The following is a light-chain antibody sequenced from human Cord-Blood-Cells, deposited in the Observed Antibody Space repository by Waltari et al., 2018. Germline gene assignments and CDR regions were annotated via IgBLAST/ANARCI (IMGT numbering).Light chain of an antibody. V-gene: IGLV2-23*03. CDR1: SSDVGSSNL. CDR3: CSYAGSSTFRV. CDR2: EGS. J-gene: IGLJ2*01. Sequence: QSALTQPASVSGSPGQSITISCTGTSSDVGSSNLVSWYQQHPGKAPKLMIYEGSKRPSGVSNRFSGSKAGKTASLTISGLQAEDEADYYCCSYAGSSTFRVFGGGTKLTVL.